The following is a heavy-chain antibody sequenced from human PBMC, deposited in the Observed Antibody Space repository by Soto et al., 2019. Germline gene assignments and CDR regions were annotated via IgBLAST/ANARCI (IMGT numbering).Heavy chain of an antibody. V-gene: IGHV1-69*06. CDR3: ARGRAHNYSNYCDY. Sequence: SVKVSCPASGCTYSLYAISWLRQAPGQGLAWMGGIIPIFGTANYAQKFQGRVTITADKSTSTAYMELSSLRSEDTAVYYCARGRAHNYSNYCDYWGQGNLVSVA. CDR1: GCTYSLYA. CDR2: IIPIFGTA. D-gene: IGHD4-4*01. J-gene: IGHJ4*02.